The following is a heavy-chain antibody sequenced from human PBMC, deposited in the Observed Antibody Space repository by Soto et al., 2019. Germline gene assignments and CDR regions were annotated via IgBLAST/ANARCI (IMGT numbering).Heavy chain of an antibody. Sequence: QLQLQESGPGLVKPSETLSLTCTVSGGSISSSSYYWGWIRQPPGKGLEWIGSIYYSGSTYYNPSLKSRVTISVDTSKNQFSLKLSSVTAADTAVYYCAGSSGIVVVVAAYPVDYWGQGTLVTVSS. J-gene: IGHJ4*02. D-gene: IGHD2-15*01. CDR2: IYYSGST. CDR3: AGSSGIVVVVAAYPVDY. V-gene: IGHV4-39*01. CDR1: GGSISSSSYY.